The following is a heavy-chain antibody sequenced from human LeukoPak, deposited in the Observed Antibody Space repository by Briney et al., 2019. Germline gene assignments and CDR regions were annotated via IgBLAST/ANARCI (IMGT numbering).Heavy chain of an antibody. V-gene: IGHV3-64D*06. Sequence: GGSLRLSCSASGFTFSTYFMHWVRQALEKGLECVSAITGSGGSTYYADSVKGRFTISRDNSKNTLYLQMSSLRAEDTAVYYCVRDQRGGSSGYYDSWGQGTLVTVSS. D-gene: IGHD3-22*01. CDR3: VRDQRGGSSGYYDS. CDR2: ITGSGGST. CDR1: GFTFSTYF. J-gene: IGHJ4*02.